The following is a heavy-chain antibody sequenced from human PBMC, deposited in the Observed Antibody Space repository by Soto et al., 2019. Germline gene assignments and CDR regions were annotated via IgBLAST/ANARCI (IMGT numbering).Heavy chain of an antibody. Sequence: PSETLXLTCTVSDGYISSSSYYWGWIRQPPGKGREWIGSIYYSGSTYYNPSLKSRVTISVDTSKNQFSLKLSSVTAADTAVYYCARHPTYYDILTGYYSHYYYYMDVWGKGTTVT. CDR3: ARHPTYYDILTGYYSHYYYYMDV. V-gene: IGHV4-39*01. CDR1: DGYISSSSYY. J-gene: IGHJ6*03. D-gene: IGHD3-9*01. CDR2: IYYSGST.